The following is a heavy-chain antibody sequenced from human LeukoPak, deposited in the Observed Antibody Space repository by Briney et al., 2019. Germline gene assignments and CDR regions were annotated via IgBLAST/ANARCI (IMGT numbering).Heavy chain of an antibody. D-gene: IGHD1-26*01. Sequence: ASVKVSCKASGGTFSSYAISWVRQAPGQGLEWMGGIIPIFGTANYAQKFQGRVTITADKSTSTAYMELSSLRSEDTAVYYCAREDPASGSWRVGTGGVNWFDPWGQGTLVTVSS. V-gene: IGHV1-69*06. CDR2: IIPIFGTA. CDR3: AREDPASGSWRVGTGGVNWFDP. J-gene: IGHJ5*02. CDR1: GGTFSSYA.